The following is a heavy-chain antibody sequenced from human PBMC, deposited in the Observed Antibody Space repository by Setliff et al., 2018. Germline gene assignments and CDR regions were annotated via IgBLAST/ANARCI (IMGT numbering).Heavy chain of an antibody. CDR3: ARERAYDGLNHYGMDV. CDR2: ISADNGHT. V-gene: IGHV1-18*01. J-gene: IGHJ6*01. Sequence: ASVKVSRKTSGYTFTNYGITWVRQAPGQGLEWMGWISADNGHTKNVKNFQGRVTMTTDTTTSTAYMELRSLRSDDTAVYYCARERAYDGLNHYGMDVWGQGTTVTVSS. CDR1: GYTFTNYG. D-gene: IGHD3-22*01.